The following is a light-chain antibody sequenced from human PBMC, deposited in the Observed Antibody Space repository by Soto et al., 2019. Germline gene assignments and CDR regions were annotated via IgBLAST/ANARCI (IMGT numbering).Light chain of an antibody. CDR1: SSDVGG. CDR3: SSYTSSSTRV. J-gene: IGLJ1*01. Sequence: QSALTQPASVSGSPGQSITISCTGTSSDVGGVSWYQQHPGQAPKLMIYVVSNRPSGVSNRFSGSKSGNTASLTISGLQAEDEADYYCSSYTSSSTRVFGTGTKVTVL. V-gene: IGLV2-14*01. CDR2: VVS.